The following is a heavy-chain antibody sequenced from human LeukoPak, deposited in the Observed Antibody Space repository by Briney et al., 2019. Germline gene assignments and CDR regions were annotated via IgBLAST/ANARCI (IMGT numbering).Heavy chain of an antibody. CDR3: AKGSSHYDILTGYFHDAFDI. CDR2: ISASGGST. J-gene: IGHJ3*02. D-gene: IGHD3-9*01. Sequence: GSLRLSCAASGFTFSSYAMRWVRQAPGKGLEWVSAISASGGSTYYADSVKGRFTISRDNSKNTLYLQMNSLRAEDTAVYYCAKGSSHYDILTGYFHDAFDIWGQGTMVTVSS. V-gene: IGHV3-23*01. CDR1: GFTFSSYA.